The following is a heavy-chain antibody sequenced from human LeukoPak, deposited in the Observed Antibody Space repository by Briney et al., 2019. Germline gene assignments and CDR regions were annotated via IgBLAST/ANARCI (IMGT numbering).Heavy chain of an antibody. V-gene: IGHV1-3*01. J-gene: IGHJ6*02. CDR1: GGTFSSYA. Sequence: GASVKVSCKASGGTFSSYAISWVRQAPGQRPEWMGWINAGKGNTQYSQKFQGRVTITRDTSASTAYMELSSLRSEDTAVYYCASPYPGIAAAGNSYYYGMDVWGQGTTVTVSS. CDR3: ASPYPGIAAAGNSYYYGMDV. CDR2: INAGKGNT. D-gene: IGHD6-13*01.